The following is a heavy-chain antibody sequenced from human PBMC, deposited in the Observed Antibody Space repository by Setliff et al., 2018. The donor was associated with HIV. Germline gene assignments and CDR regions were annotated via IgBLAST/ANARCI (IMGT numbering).Heavy chain of an antibody. CDR1: GDSATNSRYY. CDR3: ASRIYYYDSNNFLREEGFDP. J-gene: IGHJ5*02. D-gene: IGHD3-22*01. V-gene: IGHV4-39*01. CDR2: IHYDERT. Sequence: PSETLSLPCTVSGDSATNSRYYWAWIRQPPGKGLEYIGSIHYDERTYYNPSLKSRVTISLDTSKNQFSLNLTSVTAEDTAVYYCASRIYYYDSNNFLREEGFDPWGQGTLVTVSS.